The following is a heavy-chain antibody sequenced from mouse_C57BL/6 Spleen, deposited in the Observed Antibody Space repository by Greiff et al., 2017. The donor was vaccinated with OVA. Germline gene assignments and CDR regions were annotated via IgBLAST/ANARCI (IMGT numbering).Heavy chain of an antibody. CDR3: ARKGDGSSHFYYFDY. CDR1: GYTFTSYG. CDR2: IYPRSGNT. Sequence: QVQLQQSGAELARPGASVKLSCKASGYTFTSYGISWVKQRTGQGLEWIGEIYPRSGNTYYNEKFKGKATLTADKSSSTAYMELRSLTSEDAAVYFCARKGDGSSHFYYFDYWGQGTTLTVSS. D-gene: IGHD1-1*01. V-gene: IGHV1-81*01. J-gene: IGHJ2*01.